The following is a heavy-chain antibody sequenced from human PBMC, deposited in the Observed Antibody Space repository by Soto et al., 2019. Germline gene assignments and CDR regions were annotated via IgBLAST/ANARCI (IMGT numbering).Heavy chain of an antibody. J-gene: IGHJ6*02. D-gene: IGHD6-13*01. CDR3: ARGPGYSSSWYYNGMDV. CDR2: IGSSSTNT. V-gene: IGHV3-11*06. CDR1: GFTFSDYY. Sequence: QVQLVESGGGLVKPGGSLRLSCAASGFTFSDYYMSWIRQAPGKGLEWVSYIGSSSTNTKYADSVKGRFTISRDNAKNSLYLQMNSLTAEDTAVYYCARGPGYSSSWYYNGMDVWGQGTTVTVSS.